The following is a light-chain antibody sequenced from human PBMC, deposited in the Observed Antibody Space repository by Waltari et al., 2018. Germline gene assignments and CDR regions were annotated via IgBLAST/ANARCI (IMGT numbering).Light chain of an antibody. CDR3: ASWDDSLSGWL. CDR1: SSNIGSHY. J-gene: IGLJ2*01. Sequence: QSVLTQPPSASGTPGQRVYISCSGGSSNIGSHYVSWYQQIPGTAPKPLIYRSTQRPSGVPDRFSGSKSGTSASLAVSGLRSEDEADYYCASWDDSLSGWLFGGGTKLTVL. CDR2: RST. V-gene: IGLV1-47*01.